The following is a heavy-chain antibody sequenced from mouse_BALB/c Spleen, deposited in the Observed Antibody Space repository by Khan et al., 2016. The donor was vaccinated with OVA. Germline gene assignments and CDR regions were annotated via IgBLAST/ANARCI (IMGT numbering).Heavy chain of an antibody. CDR3: AYGSSYYYAMDY. CDR1: GFNIQDTY. Sequence: VQLQQSGAELVKPGASVKLSCTASGFNIQDTYMHWVKQRPEQGLEWIGRIDPANGNTKSDPKFQGKATITADKSSNTDYLPLSSLTSEDTAVYDCAYGSSYYYAMDYWGQGTSVTVSS. V-gene: IGHV14-3*02. D-gene: IGHD1-1*01. J-gene: IGHJ4*01. CDR2: IDPANGNT.